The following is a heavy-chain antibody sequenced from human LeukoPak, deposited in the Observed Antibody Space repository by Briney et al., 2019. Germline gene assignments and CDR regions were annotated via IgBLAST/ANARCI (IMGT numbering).Heavy chain of an antibody. Sequence: PGGSLRLSCAASGFTFSSYSMNWVRQAPGKGLEWVSSISTSTTFIYYADSVKGRFTTSRDNAQNSLFLQMDSLRAEDTAVYYCARGYGGSAHFDYWGQGTLVTVSS. CDR1: GFTFSSYS. CDR2: ISTSTTFI. CDR3: ARGYGGSAHFDY. D-gene: IGHD3-16*01. J-gene: IGHJ4*02. V-gene: IGHV3-21*01.